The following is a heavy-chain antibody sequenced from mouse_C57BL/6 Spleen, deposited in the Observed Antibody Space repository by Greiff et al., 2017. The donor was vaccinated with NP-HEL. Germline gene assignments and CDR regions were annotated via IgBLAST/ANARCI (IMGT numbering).Heavy chain of an antibody. J-gene: IGHJ3*01. D-gene: IGHD2-4*01. V-gene: IGHV5-17*01. CDR3: ASPYDYDEEGFAY. CDR1: GFTFSDYG. CDR2: ISSGSSTI. Sequence: EVQGVESGGGLVKPGGSLKLSCAASGFTFSDYGMHWVRQAPEKGLEWVAYISSGSSTIYYADTVKGRFTISRDNAKNTLFLQMTSLRSEDTAMYYCASPYDYDEEGFAYWGQGTLVTVSA.